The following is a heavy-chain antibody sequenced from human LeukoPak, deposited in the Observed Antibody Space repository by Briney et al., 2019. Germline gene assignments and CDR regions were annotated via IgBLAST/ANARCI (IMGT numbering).Heavy chain of an antibody. J-gene: IGHJ4*02. CDR1: GGSTSSSNW. CDR2: IYHSGNT. D-gene: IGHD3-9*01. CDR3: ARYDMKKFFDY. Sequence: SETLSLTCAVSGGSTSSSNWWSWVRQPPGKGLEWIGEIYHSGNTNYNASLKSRVTMSVDTSKNQFSLKLSSVTAADTAMYYCARYDMKKFFDYWGQGVLVTVSS. V-gene: IGHV4-4*02.